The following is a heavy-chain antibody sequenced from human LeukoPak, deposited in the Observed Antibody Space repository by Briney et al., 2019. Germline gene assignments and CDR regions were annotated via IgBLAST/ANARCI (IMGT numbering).Heavy chain of an antibody. CDR3: ARDNSVGETAWWFDP. CDR1: GYTFTSYY. Sequence: ASVKVSCKASGYTFTSYYMHWVRQAPGQGLEWTGIINPSGGSTSYAQKFQGRVTMTRDMFTSTDYMELTSLTSDDTAVYYCARDNSVGETAWWFDPWGQGTLVTVSS. D-gene: IGHD1-26*01. CDR2: INPSGGST. V-gene: IGHV1-46*01. J-gene: IGHJ5*02.